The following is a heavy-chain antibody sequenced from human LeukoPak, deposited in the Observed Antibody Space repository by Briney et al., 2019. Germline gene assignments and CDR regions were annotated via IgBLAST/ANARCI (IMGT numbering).Heavy chain of an antibody. J-gene: IGHJ4*02. CDR1: GFTVSSNY. CDR2: IYSGGST. Sequence: PGGSLRLSCAASGFTVSSNYMSWVRQAPGKGLEWVSVIYSGGSTYYADSVKGRFTISRDNAKNSLYLQMNSLRAEDTAVYYCARGGRWLQLPGYWGQGTLVTVSS. D-gene: IGHD5-24*01. V-gene: IGHV3-53*01. CDR3: ARGGRWLQLPGY.